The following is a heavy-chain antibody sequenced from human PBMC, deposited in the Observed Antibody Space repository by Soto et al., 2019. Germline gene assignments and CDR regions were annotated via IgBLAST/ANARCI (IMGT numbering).Heavy chain of an antibody. V-gene: IGHV4-59*02. CDR1: GASVSDRY. Sequence: SETLSLTCTVSGASVSDRYWSWIRQPPGKGLEWIGLMYFGGSLNYNPSLSSRVTLSVETSKNQFAMKVTSVTASDTAVYYCARSDGRYWGQGTLVTVSS. CDR2: MYFGGSL. J-gene: IGHJ4*02. CDR3: ARSDGRY.